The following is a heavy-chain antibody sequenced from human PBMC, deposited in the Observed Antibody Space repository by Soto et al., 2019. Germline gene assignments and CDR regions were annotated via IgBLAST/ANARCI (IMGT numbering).Heavy chain of an antibody. Sequence: KGLEWMGIIYPGDSDTRYSPSFQGQVTISADKSISTAYLQWSSLKASDTAMYYCARRASLGPDYYYYYMDVWGKGTTVTVSS. D-gene: IGHD2-2*01. CDR3: ARRASLGPDYYYYYMDV. CDR2: IYPGDSDT. V-gene: IGHV5-51*01. J-gene: IGHJ6*03.